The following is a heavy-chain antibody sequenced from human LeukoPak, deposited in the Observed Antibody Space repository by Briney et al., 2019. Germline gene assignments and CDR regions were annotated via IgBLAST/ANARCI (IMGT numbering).Heavy chain of an antibody. CDR1: GYTFTGYY. Sequence: SVKVSCKASGYTFTGYYMHWVRQAPGQGLEWMGRIDPNSGGTNYAQKFQGRVTMTRDTSISTAYMELSRLRSDDTAVYYCARGRAAAGLFDYWGQGTLVTVSS. V-gene: IGHV1-2*06. CDR3: ARGRAAAGLFDY. J-gene: IGHJ4*02. CDR2: IDPNSGGT. D-gene: IGHD6-13*01.